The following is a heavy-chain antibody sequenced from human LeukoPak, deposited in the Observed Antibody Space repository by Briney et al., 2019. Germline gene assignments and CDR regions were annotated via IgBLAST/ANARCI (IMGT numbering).Heavy chain of an antibody. J-gene: IGHJ6*02. V-gene: IGHV3-30*18. CDR1: GFTFSSYD. Sequence: GGSLRLSCAASGFTFSSYDRHWVRQAPGKGLEWVAVISYDGSNKYYAHSVKGRFTISRDNSKNTLYLQMNSLRAEDTAVYYCAKEPMYSSGWYGRGYYYYGMDVWGQGTTVTVSS. CDR2: ISYDGSNK. D-gene: IGHD6-19*01. CDR3: AKEPMYSSGWYGRGYYYYGMDV.